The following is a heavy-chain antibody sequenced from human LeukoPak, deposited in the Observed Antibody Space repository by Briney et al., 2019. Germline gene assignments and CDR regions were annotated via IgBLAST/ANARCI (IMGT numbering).Heavy chain of an antibody. CDR3: AREMGSGSEFDY. CDR1: GYSISSGYY. V-gene: IGHV4-38-2*02. Sequence: PSETLSLTCSVSGYSISSGYYWGWIRQPPGKGLEWIGNIYHSGSTKYKPSLKSRVTISVDTSKNQFSLKLSSVTAADTAVYYCAREMGSGSEFDYWGQGTLVTVSS. J-gene: IGHJ4*02. CDR2: IYHSGST. D-gene: IGHD6-19*01.